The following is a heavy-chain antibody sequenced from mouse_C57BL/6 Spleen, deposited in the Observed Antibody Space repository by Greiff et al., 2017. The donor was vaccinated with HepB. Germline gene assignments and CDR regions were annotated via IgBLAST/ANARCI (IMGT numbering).Heavy chain of an antibody. D-gene: IGHD1-1*01. V-gene: IGHV1-81*01. CDR2: IYPRSGNT. CDR3: ARWPYYYGSREGYFDV. J-gene: IGHJ1*03. CDR1: GYTFTSYG. Sequence: VQLVESGAELARPGASVKLSCKASGYTFTSYGISWVKQRTGQGLEWIGEIYPRSGNTYYNEKFKGKATLTADKSSSTAYMELRSLTSEDSAVYFCARWPYYYGSREGYFDVWGTGTTVTVSS.